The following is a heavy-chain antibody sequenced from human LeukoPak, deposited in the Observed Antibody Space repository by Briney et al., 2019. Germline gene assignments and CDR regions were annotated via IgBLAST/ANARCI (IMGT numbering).Heavy chain of an antibody. V-gene: IGHV3-7*01. CDR1: GFTFSNYA. Sequence: GGSLRLSCAASGFTFSNYAMTWVRQAPGKGLEWVANIKQDGSEKYYVDSVKGRFTISRDNAKNSLYLQMNSLRAEDTAVYYCASSYYDFWSGPALDYWGQGTLVTVSS. D-gene: IGHD3-3*01. J-gene: IGHJ4*02. CDR2: IKQDGSEK. CDR3: ASSYYDFWSGPALDY.